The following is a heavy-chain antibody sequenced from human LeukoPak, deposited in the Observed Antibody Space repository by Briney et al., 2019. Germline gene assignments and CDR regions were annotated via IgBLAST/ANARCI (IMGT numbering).Heavy chain of an antibody. CDR3: AKDQLAEQWLDLFDY. CDR2: ISYDGSNK. D-gene: IGHD6-19*01. J-gene: IGHJ4*02. V-gene: IGHV3-30*18. Sequence: QSGGSLRLSCAASGFSFSSYGMHWVRQAPGKGLEWVAVISYDGSNKYYADSVKGRFTISRDNSKNTLYLQMNSLRAEDTAVYYCAKDQLAEQWLDLFDYWGQGTLVTVSS. CDR1: GFSFSSYG.